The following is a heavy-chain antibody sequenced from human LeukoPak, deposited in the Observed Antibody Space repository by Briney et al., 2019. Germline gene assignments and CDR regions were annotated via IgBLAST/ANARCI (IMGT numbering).Heavy chain of an antibody. CDR3: ARNPWRWLQLSVGY. V-gene: IGHV3-30-3*01. CDR2: ISYDGSNK. Sequence: AGGSLRLSCAASGFTFSSYAMHWVRQAPGKGLEWVAVISYDGSNKYYADSVKGRFTISRDNSKNTLYLQMNSLRAEDTAVYYCARNPWRWLQLSVGYWGQGTLVTVSS. D-gene: IGHD5-12*01. CDR1: GFTFSSYA. J-gene: IGHJ4*02.